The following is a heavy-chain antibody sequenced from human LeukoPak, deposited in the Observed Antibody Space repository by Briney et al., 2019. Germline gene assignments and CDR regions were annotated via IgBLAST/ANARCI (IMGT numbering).Heavy chain of an antibody. Sequence: GGSLRLSCAASGFTFSSYEMNWVRQAPGKGLEWASYISSSGSTIYYADSVKGRFTISRDNAKNSLYLQMNSLRAEDTAVYYCARDKITFGGVTINWFDPWGQGTLVTVSS. CDR1: GFTFSSYE. D-gene: IGHD3-16*01. CDR2: ISSSGSTI. V-gene: IGHV3-48*03. J-gene: IGHJ5*02. CDR3: ARDKITFGGVTINWFDP.